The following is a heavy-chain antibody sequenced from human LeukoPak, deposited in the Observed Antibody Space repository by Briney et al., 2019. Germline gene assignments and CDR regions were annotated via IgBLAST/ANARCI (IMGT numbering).Heavy chain of an antibody. J-gene: IGHJ6*04. Sequence: GGSLRLSCAASGFTFSNAWMSWVRQAPGKGPEWVSVISGSGGSTFYADSVKGRFTISRDNAKNSLYLQMNSLRAEDTAVYYCAELGITMIGGVWGKGTTVTISS. CDR3: AELGITMIGGV. CDR2: ISGSGGST. V-gene: IGHV3-23*01. CDR1: GFTFSNAW. D-gene: IGHD3-10*02.